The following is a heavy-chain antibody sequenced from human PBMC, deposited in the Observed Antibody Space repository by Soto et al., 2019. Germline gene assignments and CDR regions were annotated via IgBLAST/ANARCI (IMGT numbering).Heavy chain of an antibody. CDR1: GYMFTSYD. J-gene: IGHJ5*02. CDR3: AKDFGGLYNWFDP. V-gene: IGHV1-8*01. D-gene: IGHD3-16*01. CDR2: MNPNSGKT. Sequence: ASVKVSCKASGYMFTSYDINWVRQAAGQGLEWLGRMNPNSGKTDYAQKFQGRLTMTRDTSISTVYMELSSLTSEDTAVYYCAKDFGGLYNWFDPWGQGTLVTVSS.